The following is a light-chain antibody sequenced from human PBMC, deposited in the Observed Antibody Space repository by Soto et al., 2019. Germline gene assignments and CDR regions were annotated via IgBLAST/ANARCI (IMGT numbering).Light chain of an antibody. J-gene: IGKJ2*01. CDR1: QGINAH. Sequence: DTQMTQSPSSLSASVGDRVTITCRASQGINAHLTWFQQKPGEAPKSLIYDVFNLQSGVPSRFSGSGSGTDFTLTISSLQPEDFATYYCLQYYTYPFTFGQGTKLEIK. CDR2: DVF. V-gene: IGKV1-16*01. CDR3: LQYYTYPFT.